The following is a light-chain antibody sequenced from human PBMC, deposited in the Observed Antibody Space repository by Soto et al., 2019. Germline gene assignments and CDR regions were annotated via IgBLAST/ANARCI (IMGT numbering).Light chain of an antibody. Sequence: EVVLTQSPVTLSLSPGERATISCRASQSFRGLLAWYQQKPGQAPRLLIYDAYNRATGIPPRFSGSGSGTDFTLTISSLEPEDFAIYYCQQRNYWQVTFGQGTRLEIK. V-gene: IGKV3-11*01. J-gene: IGKJ5*01. CDR1: QSFRGL. CDR3: QQRNYWQVT. CDR2: DAY.